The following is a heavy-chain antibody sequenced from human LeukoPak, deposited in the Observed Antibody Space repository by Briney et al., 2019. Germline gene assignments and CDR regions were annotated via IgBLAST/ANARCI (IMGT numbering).Heavy chain of an antibody. CDR3: ASDYYGSSGYFKDY. Sequence: PSQTLSLTCTVSGGSISSGSYYWSWIRQPAGKGLEWIGRIYTSGSTNYNPSLKSRVTISVDTSKNQFSLKLSSVTAADTAVYYCASDYYGSSGYFKDYWGQGTLVTVSS. J-gene: IGHJ4*02. V-gene: IGHV4-61*02. CDR2: IYTSGST. CDR1: GGSISSGSYY. D-gene: IGHD3-22*01.